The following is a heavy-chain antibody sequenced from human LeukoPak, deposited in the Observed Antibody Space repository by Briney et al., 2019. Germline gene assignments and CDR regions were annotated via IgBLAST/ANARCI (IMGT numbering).Heavy chain of an antibody. CDR2: ISGGGDST. J-gene: IGHJ4*02. Sequence: GGSLRLSCAASGFTFRNYAMSWVRQAPGKGLEWVSAISGGGDSTYYADSVKGRFTISRENSKNTLYLQMNSLRAEDTAVYYCAKAGSYHGGIFDHWGQGTLVTVSS. CDR3: AKAGSYHGGIFDH. V-gene: IGHV3-23*01. CDR1: GFTFRNYA. D-gene: IGHD1-26*01.